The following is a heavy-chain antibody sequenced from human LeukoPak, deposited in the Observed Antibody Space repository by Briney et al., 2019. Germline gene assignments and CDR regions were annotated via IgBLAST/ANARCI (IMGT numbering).Heavy chain of an antibody. CDR3: AKDRPNYYGSDGHYYRRNGDY. D-gene: IGHD3-22*01. Sequence: SGGSLRLSCAASGFTFTIYAMSWVRQAPGKGLEWVSSISSTGEYTYYIGSVKGRFTISRDNSKNTLYLHMNSLRGEDTAVYYCAKDRPNYYGSDGHYYRRNGDYWGQGTLVTVSS. CDR2: ISSTGEYT. CDR1: GFTFTIYA. V-gene: IGHV3-23*01. J-gene: IGHJ4*02.